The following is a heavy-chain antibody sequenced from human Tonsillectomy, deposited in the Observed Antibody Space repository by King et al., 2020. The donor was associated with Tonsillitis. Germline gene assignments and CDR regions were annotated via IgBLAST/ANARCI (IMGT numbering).Heavy chain of an antibody. CDR3: AGSSGRYRSGWRDVSDY. CDR1: GYTFTSYG. CDR2: MNPNGGNT. J-gene: IGHJ4*02. V-gene: IGHV1-8*01. Sequence: VQLVESGAEVKKPGASVRVSCKASGYTFTSYGVNWVRQATGQGLEWMGWMNPNGGNTDYAQKFQGRVTMTRNTSITTAYLELSSLRSEDTAVYYCAGSSGRYRSGWRDVSDYWGQGTLVTVSS. D-gene: IGHD6-19*01.